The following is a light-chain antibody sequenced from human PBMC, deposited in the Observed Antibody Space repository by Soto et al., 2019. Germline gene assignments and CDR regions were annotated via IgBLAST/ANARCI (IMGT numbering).Light chain of an antibody. CDR1: QSISSW. CDR3: QQYNSYPWT. CDR2: KAS. V-gene: IGKV1-5*03. J-gene: IGKJ1*01. Sequence: DIQMTQSPSTLSASVGDRVTITCRASQSISSWLAWYQQKPGKAPKLLIYKASSLESGVPSRFSGSGSGTAFTLTISSLQPDDFAAYYCQQYNSYPWTFGQGTKVEIK.